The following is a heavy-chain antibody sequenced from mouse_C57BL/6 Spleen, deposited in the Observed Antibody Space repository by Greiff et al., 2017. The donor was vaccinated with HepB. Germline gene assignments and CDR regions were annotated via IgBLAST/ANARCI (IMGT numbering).Heavy chain of an antibody. CDR1: GYAFTNYL. J-gene: IGHJ1*03. D-gene: IGHD1-1*01. CDR2: INPGSGGT. Sequence: QVQLQQSGAELVRPGTSVKVSCKASGYAFTNYLIEWVKQRPGQGLEWIGVINPGSGGTKYNEKFKGKATLTADKSSSTAYMQLSSLTSEDSAVYFCARSRYYGSSYGYFDVWGTGTTVTVSS. CDR3: ARSRYYGSSYGYFDV. V-gene: IGHV1-54*01.